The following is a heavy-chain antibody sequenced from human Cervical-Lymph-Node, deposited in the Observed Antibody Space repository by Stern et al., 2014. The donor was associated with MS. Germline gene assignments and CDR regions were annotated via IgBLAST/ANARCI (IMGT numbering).Heavy chain of an antibody. Sequence: VHLVESGAEVRKTGSSVKVSCKASGHTFTYRYLHWVRQAPGQAPAWMGWITPFNGNTNYAQKFQDRVTITRDTSMNTAYMELSSLRSEDTAMYYCASLFDSSGYFDYSWGQGTLVTVSS. J-gene: IGHJ4*02. CDR1: GHTFTYRY. D-gene: IGHD3-22*01. V-gene: IGHV1-45*02. CDR2: ITPFNGNT. CDR3: ASLFDSSGYFDYS.